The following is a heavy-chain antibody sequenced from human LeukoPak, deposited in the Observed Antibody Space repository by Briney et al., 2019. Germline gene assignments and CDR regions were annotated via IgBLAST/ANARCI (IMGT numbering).Heavy chain of an antibody. V-gene: IGHV6-1*01. Sequence: SQTLSLTCAISGDSVSSNSAAWNWIRQSPSRGLEWLGRTYYRSKWYNDYAVSVKSRITINPDTSKHQFSLQLNSVTPEDTAVYYCARTYSSGWYEKDAFDIWGQGTMVTVSS. D-gene: IGHD6-19*01. J-gene: IGHJ3*02. CDR1: GDSVSSNSAA. CDR3: ARTYSSGWYEKDAFDI. CDR2: TYYRSKWYN.